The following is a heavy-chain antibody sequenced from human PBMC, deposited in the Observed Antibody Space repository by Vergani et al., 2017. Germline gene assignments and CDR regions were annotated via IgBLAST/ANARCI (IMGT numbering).Heavy chain of an antibody. CDR1: GFSLSTSGVG. J-gene: IGHJ4*02. V-gene: IGHV2-5*02. CDR3: ANVRENPSDYDSSGYYFDY. CDR2: IYWDDDK. D-gene: IGHD3-22*01. Sequence: QITLTESGPTLVKPTQTLTLTCTFSGFSLSTSGVGVGWIRQPPGKALEWLALIYWDDDKRYSPSLKSRPTITKDTSKNQVVLTMTNMDPVDTATYYSANVRENPSDYDSSGYYFDYWGQGTLVTVSS.